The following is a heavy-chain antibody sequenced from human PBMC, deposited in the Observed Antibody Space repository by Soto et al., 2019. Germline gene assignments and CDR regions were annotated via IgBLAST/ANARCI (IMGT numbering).Heavy chain of an antibody. CDR2: ISSSGGTI. CDR1: GFTFSSYD. V-gene: IGHV3-48*03. CDR3: ARGPVIVYSGSPEAAFDI. J-gene: IGHJ3*02. D-gene: IGHD1-26*01. Sequence: GGSLSLSCAASGFTFSSYDMNWVRQAPGQGLERVSYISSSGGTIYHAESVKGRFTISRDNAKNSLYLQMNSLRAEDTAVYYCARGPVIVYSGSPEAAFDIWGQGTMVTVSS.